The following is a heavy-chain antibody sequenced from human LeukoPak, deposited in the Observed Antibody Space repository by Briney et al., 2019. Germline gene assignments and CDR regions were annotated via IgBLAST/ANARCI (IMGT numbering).Heavy chain of an antibody. V-gene: IGHV3-30*03. D-gene: IGHD3-10*01. CDR2: TSYDGGNQ. CDR1: GFTFSSYG. J-gene: IGHJ6*02. Sequence: GGSLRPSCAASGFTFSSYGMHWVRQAPGKGLEWVAVTSYDGGNQYYADSVKGRFTISRDNSKNTLYLQMNSLRAEDTAVYYCVRAYGSGSYFDYYYYYGMDVWGQGTTVTVSS. CDR3: VRAYGSGSYFDYYYYYGMDV.